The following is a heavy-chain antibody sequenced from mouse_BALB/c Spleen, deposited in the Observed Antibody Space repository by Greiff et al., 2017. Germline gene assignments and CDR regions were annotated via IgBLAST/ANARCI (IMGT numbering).Heavy chain of an antibody. Sequence: VQLQQSGPELVRPGVSVKISCKGSSYTFTDYAMHWVKQSHAKSLEWIGVISTYYGNTNYNQRFKGKATMTVDKSSSTAYMELARLTSEDSAVYYCASGDYYAMDYWGQGTSVTVSS. J-gene: IGHJ4*01. V-gene: IGHV1-67*01. CDR1: SYTFTDYA. CDR3: ASGDYYAMDY. CDR2: ISTYYGNT.